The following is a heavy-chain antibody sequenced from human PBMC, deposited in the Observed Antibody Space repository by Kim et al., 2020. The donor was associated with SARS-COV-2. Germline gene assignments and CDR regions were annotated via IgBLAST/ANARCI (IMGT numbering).Heavy chain of an antibody. CDR2: INHSGST. V-gene: IGHV4-34*01. J-gene: IGHJ4*02. Sequence: SETLSLTCAVYGGSFSGYYWSWIRQPPGKGLEWIGDINHSGSTNYNPSLKSRVTISGDTSKNQFSLKLSAVTAADTAVYYCAGSTSGRADLDYWGQGTLV. D-gene: IGHD7-27*01. CDR1: GGSFSGYY. CDR3: AGSTSGRADLDY.